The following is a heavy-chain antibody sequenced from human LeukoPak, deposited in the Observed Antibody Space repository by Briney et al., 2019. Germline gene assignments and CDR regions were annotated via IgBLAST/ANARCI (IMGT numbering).Heavy chain of an antibody. J-gene: IGHJ3*02. CDR1: GVSISSYY. D-gene: IGHD3-22*01. Sequence: SETLSLTCTVSGVSISSYYWSWIRQPPGKGLEWIGYIYYSGSTNYNPSLKSRVTISVDTSKNQFSLKLSSVTAADTAVYYCATALDSSGYNGDAFDIWGQGTMVTVSS. CDR2: IYYSGST. V-gene: IGHV4-59*01. CDR3: ATALDSSGYNGDAFDI.